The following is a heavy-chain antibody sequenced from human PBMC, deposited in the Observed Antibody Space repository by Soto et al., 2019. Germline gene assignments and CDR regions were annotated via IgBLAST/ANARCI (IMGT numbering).Heavy chain of an antibody. V-gene: IGHV3-53*01. CDR3: AREAGPLDY. J-gene: IGHJ4*01. CDR1: GFTVSNNY. CDR2: IYGGGST. Sequence: GGSLRLSCAASGFTVSNNYMSWVRQAPGKGLEWVSVIYGGGSTYYADSVKGRFTISRDSSKNTLYLQMNSLSAEDTAVYFCAREAGPLDYWGQGTMVTVYS.